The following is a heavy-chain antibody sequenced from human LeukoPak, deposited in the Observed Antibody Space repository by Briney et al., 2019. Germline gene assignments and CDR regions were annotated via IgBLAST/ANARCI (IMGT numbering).Heavy chain of an antibody. CDR1: GFTFSTYS. CDR2: ISADGRIQ. V-gene: IGHV3-30*03. Sequence: GGSLRLSCAASGFTFSTYSIHWVRQASGKGLEWVTVISADGRIQYYSDSVKGRFTISRDNSLNTLHLQMNSLRTGDTAVYYCAREFGHDRWYFDYWGQGALVTVSS. J-gene: IGHJ4*02. CDR3: AREFGHDRWYFDY. D-gene: IGHD5-12*01.